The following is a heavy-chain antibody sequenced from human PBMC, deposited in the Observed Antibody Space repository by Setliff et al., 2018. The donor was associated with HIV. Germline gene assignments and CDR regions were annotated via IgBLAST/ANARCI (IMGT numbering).Heavy chain of an antibody. Sequence: PSETLSLTFSVSGGSLISGGYYWSWVRQHPGKGLEWIGYVYYTVKTYYNPSLESRISMSVDTSKNQFSLKLTSVTAADTAIYYCARDLTSNSNCFEPWGQGTQVTVSS. CDR1: GGSLISGGYY. CDR3: ARDLTSNSNCFEP. V-gene: IGHV4-31*03. D-gene: IGHD4-4*01. CDR2: VYYTVKT. J-gene: IGHJ5*02.